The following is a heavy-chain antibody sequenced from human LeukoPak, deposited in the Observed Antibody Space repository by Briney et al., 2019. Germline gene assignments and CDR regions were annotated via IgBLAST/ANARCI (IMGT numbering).Heavy chain of an antibody. CDR3: AREKGPAALDY. Sequence: AGGSLRLSCATSGFTFSSYAMSWVRQAPGKGLEWVSAISGSGGSIYYADSVKGRFTISRDNAKNSLYLQMNSLRAEDTAVYYCAREKGPAALDYWGQGTLVTVSS. V-gene: IGHV3-23*01. J-gene: IGHJ4*02. CDR2: ISGSGGSI. CDR1: GFTFSSYA. D-gene: IGHD2-2*01.